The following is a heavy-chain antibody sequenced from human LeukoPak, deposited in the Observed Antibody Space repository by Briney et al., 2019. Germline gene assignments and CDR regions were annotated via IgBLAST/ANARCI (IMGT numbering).Heavy chain of an antibody. CDR1: GFTVSSNY. J-gene: IGHJ4*02. D-gene: IGHD3-16*01. Sequence: PGGSPRLSCAASGFTVSSNYMSWVRQAPGKGLEWLSVIYVGGSTFYADSVKGRFTISRDNSKNTLYLQMNSLRAEDTAVYYCAKEDFGGDYFDYWGQGTLVTVSS. CDR3: AKEDFGGDYFDY. CDR2: IYVGGST. V-gene: IGHV3-53*01.